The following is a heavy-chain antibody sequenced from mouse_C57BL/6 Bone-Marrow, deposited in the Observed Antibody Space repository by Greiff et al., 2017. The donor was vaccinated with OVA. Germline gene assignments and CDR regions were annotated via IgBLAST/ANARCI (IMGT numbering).Heavy chain of an antibody. CDR1: GFSLTSYA. Sequence: VMLVESGPGLVAPSQSLSITCTVSGFSLTSYAISWVRQPPGKGLEWLGVIWTGGGTNYNSALKSRLSISKDNSKSQVFLKMNSLQTDDTARYYCARIGFVITTVVAPFAYWGQGTLVTVSA. V-gene: IGHV2-9-1*01. D-gene: IGHD1-1*01. CDR3: ARIGFVITTVVAPFAY. CDR2: IWTGGGT. J-gene: IGHJ3*01.